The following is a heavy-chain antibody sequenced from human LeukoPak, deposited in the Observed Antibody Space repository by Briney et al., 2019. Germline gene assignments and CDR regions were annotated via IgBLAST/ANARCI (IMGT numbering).Heavy chain of an antibody. CDR2: INHSGST. CDR1: GGSFSGYY. Sequence: PSETLSLTCAVYGGSFSGYYWTWIRQPPGKGLKWIGEINHSGSTNYNPSLKSRVTISVDTSKNQFSLKLSSVTAADTAVYYCARTPIYYFDNSGYYNWGQGTLVTVSS. D-gene: IGHD3-22*01. J-gene: IGHJ4*02. CDR3: ARTPIYYFDNSGYYN. V-gene: IGHV4-34*01.